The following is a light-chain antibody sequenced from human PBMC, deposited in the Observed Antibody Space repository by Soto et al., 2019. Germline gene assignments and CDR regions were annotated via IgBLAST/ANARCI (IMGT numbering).Light chain of an antibody. CDR1: SSDVGGYNY. J-gene: IGLJ1*01. V-gene: IGLV2-14*01. CDR2: DVS. Sequence: QSALTQPASVSGSPGQSITISCTGTSSDVGGYNYVSWYQQHPGKAPKLTIYDVSNRPSGVSNRFSGSKSGHTASLTISGLQAEDEADYYCSSYTSSSTLLYVFGTGTKLTVL. CDR3: SSYTSSSTLLYV.